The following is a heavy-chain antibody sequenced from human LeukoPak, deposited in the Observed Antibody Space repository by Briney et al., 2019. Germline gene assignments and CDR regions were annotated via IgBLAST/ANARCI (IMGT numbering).Heavy chain of an antibody. D-gene: IGHD3-10*01. CDR3: ARGHVPGSTRHWDF. CDR2: LRGDENEI. Sequence: GGSVRPSCGASGFTFSSHWMQWVRQVPGKGLVWVARLRGDENEIDYADSVKGRFTISRDNAKNTLYLQMNSLRVEDTAVYFCARGHVPGSTRHWDFWGQGTLVTVSS. J-gene: IGHJ4*02. V-gene: IGHV3-74*01. CDR1: GFTFSSHW.